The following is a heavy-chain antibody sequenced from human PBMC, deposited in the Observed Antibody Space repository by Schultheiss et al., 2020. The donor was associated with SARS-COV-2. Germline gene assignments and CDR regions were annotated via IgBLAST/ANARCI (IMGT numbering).Heavy chain of an antibody. CDR3: ARGIAAAGTKEFDY. CDR2: IYYSGST. Sequence: ESLKISCTVSGGSISSYYWSWIRQPPGKGLEWIGYIYYSGSTNYNPSLKSRVTISVDTSKNQFSLKLSSVTAADTAVYYCARGIAAAGTKEFDYWGQGTLVTVSS. J-gene: IGHJ4*02. CDR1: GGSISSYY. D-gene: IGHD6-13*01. V-gene: IGHV4-59*01.